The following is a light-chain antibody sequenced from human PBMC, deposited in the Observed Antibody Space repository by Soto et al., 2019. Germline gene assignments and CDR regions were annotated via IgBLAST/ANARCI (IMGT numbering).Light chain of an antibody. CDR1: SSNIGAGYD. Sequence: QSVLTQPPSESGAPGQRVTISCTGSSSNIGAGYDVHWYQQLPGTAPKLLIYGNSNRPSGVPDRFSGSKSGTSASLAITGLQAEDEAEYYCQSYDSSLSGYNYVFGTGTKLTVL. CDR3: QSYDSSLSGYNYV. J-gene: IGLJ1*01. CDR2: GNS. V-gene: IGLV1-40*01.